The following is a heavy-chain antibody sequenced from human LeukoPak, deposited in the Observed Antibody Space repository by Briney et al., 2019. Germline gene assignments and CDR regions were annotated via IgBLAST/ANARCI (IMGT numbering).Heavy chain of an antibody. D-gene: IGHD3-3*01. CDR1: GYTFTDYC. J-gene: IGHJ2*01. Sequence: ASVKVSCKASGYTFTDYCMHWVRQAPGQGLEWMGWINPISGATNYALKFQGRVTMTRDTSISTAYMDLSRLRSDDTAVYYCAKVGGNWYFDLWGRGTLVTVSP. CDR3: AKVGGNWYFDL. V-gene: IGHV1-2*02. CDR2: INPISGAT.